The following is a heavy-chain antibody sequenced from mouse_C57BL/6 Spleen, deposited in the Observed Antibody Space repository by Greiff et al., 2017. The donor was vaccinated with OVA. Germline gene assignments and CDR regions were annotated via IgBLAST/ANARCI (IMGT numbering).Heavy chain of an antibody. V-gene: IGHV1-61*01. J-gene: IGHJ2*01. Sequence: QVQLKQPGAELVRPGSSVKLSCKASGYTFTSYWMDWVKQRPGQGLEWIGNIYPSDSETHYNQKFKDKATLTVDKSSSTAYMQLSSLTSEDSAVYYCARSFTTVVDYFDYWGQGTTLTVSS. CDR1: GYTFTSYW. CDR3: ARSFTTVVDYFDY. CDR2: IYPSDSET. D-gene: IGHD1-1*01.